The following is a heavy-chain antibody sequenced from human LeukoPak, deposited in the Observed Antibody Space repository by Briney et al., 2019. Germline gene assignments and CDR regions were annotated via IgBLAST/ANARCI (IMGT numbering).Heavy chain of an antibody. V-gene: IGHV3-7*01. J-gene: IGHJ6*03. CDR3: ARDQTKWEPLRRRDYYYMDV. D-gene: IGHD1-26*01. CDR2: IKQDGSEK. CDR1: GFTFSSYW. Sequence: GGSLRLSCAASGFTFSSYWMSWVRQAPGTGLEWVANIKQDGSEKNYVDSVKGRFTISRDSAKNSLYLQMNSLRAEDTAVYYCARDQTKWEPLRRRDYYYMDVWGKGTTVTVSS.